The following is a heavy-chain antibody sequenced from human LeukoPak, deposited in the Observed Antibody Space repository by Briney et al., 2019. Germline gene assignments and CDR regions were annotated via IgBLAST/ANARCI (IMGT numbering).Heavy chain of an antibody. V-gene: IGHV4-39*07. Sequence: SETLSLTCTVSGGSISSSSYYWGWIRQPPGKGLEWIGSIYYSGSTYYNPSLKSRVTISVDTSKNQFSLKLSSVTAADTAVYYCARGPFTMVRGVITWGQGTLVTVSS. CDR2: IYYSGST. CDR1: GGSISSSSYY. CDR3: ARGPFTMVRGVIT. J-gene: IGHJ5*02. D-gene: IGHD3-10*01.